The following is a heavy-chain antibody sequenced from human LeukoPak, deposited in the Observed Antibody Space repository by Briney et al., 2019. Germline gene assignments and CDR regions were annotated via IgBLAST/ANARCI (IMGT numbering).Heavy chain of an antibody. Sequence: GASVKVSCKASGYTFTGYYMHWVRQAPGQGLEWMGWMNPNSGNTGYAQKFQGRVTITRNTSISTAYMELSSLRSEDTAVYYCARGSTMVRGVIGYYYYYMDVWGKGTTVTVSS. CDR1: GYTFTGYY. J-gene: IGHJ6*03. CDR2: MNPNSGNT. CDR3: ARGSTMVRGVIGYYYYYMDV. D-gene: IGHD3-10*01. V-gene: IGHV1-8*03.